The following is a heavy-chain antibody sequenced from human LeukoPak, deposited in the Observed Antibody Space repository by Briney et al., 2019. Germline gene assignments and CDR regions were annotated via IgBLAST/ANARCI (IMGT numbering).Heavy chain of an antibody. CDR2: ISSSGSTI. J-gene: IGHJ6*02. V-gene: IGHV3-11*01. CDR3: AVTVVPAAPSYYGMDV. D-gene: IGHD2-2*01. CDR1: GFTFSDYY. Sequence: GGSLRLSCAASGFTFSDYYMSWIRQAPGKGLEWVSYISSSGSTIYYADSVKGRFTISRDNAKNSLYLQMNSLRAEDTAVYYCAVTVVPAAPSYYGMDVWGQGTTVTVS.